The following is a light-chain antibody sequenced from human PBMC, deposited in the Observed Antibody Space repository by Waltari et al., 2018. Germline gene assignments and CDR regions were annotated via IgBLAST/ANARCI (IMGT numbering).Light chain of an antibody. Sequence: SSELTQLLPVSVVLGQTASTSCRGSNIGTKTVHWYQQKPGQAPVLVIHSDYNRPSGIPERFSGSNSGNTATLTISGAQAGDEADYFCQVWDSSTDVVFGGGTKLTVL. CDR2: SDY. J-gene: IGLJ2*01. CDR3: QVWDSSTDVV. V-gene: IGLV3-9*01. CDR1: NIGTKT.